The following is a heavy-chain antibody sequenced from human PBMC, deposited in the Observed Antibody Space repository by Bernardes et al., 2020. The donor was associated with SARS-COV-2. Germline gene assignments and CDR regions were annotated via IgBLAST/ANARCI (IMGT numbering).Heavy chain of an antibody. V-gene: IGHV4-59*01. Sequence: ETLSLTCTVSGGSISNYYWSWIRQPPGKGLEWIGYIYYSGSTNYNTALKSRVTISIDTSKNQFSLKLNSVTAADTAVYYCARSPYYYDTSGAQHWYFDLWGRGTRVTVSS. CDR3: ARSPYYYDTSGAQHWYFDL. J-gene: IGHJ2*01. CDR1: GGSISNYY. D-gene: IGHD3-22*01. CDR2: IYYSGST.